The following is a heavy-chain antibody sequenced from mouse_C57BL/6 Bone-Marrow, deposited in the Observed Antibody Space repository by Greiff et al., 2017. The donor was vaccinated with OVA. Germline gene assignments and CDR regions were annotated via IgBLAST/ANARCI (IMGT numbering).Heavy chain of an antibody. CDR1: GFSFNTYA. J-gene: IGHJ4*01. D-gene: IGHD2-3*01. Sequence: EVQGVESGGGLVQPKGSLKLSCAASGFSFNTYAMNWVRQAPGKGLEWVARIRSKSNNYATYYADSVKDRFTISRDDSESMLYLQMNNLKTEDTAMYYCVREWLLRAMDYWGQGTSVTVSS. CDR2: IRSKSNNYAT. V-gene: IGHV10-1*01. CDR3: VREWLLRAMDY.